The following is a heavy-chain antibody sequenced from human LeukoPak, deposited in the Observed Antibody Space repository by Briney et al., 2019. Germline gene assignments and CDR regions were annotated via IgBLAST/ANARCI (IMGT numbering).Heavy chain of an antibody. V-gene: IGHV3-7*01. CDR1: GLSISGQW. D-gene: IGHD3-16*02. CDR3: GYTNNFYH. J-gene: IGHJ4*02. Sequence: PGESLRLSCVASGLSISGQWMNWVRQAPGQGLEWVANIKHVGSEEYYVDSVKGRFTISRDDGRNSVSLQMNSVRAEDTAVYYCGYTNNFYHWGQGTLVVVSS. CDR2: IKHVGSEE.